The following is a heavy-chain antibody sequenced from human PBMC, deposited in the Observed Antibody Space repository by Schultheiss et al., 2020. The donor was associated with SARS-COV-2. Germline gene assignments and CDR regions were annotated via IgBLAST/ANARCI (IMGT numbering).Heavy chain of an antibody. CDR3: ARLTVADIVVVPAAIRHYYYYMDV. V-gene: IGHV4-61*10. Sequence: GSLRLSCAVYGGSISSSNWWSWIRQPAGKGLEWIGYIYYSGSTNYNPSLKSRVTISVDTSKNQFSLKLSSVTAADTAVYYCARLTVADIVVVPAAIRHYYYYMDVWGKGTTVTVSS. J-gene: IGHJ6*03. CDR2: IYYSGST. CDR1: GGSISSSNW. D-gene: IGHD2-2*02.